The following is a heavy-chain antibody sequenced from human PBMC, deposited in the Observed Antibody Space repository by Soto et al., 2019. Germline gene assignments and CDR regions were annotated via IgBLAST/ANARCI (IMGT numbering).Heavy chain of an antibody. CDR1: GGSISSGGYS. D-gene: IGHD1-26*01. V-gene: IGHV4-30-2*01. J-gene: IGHJ5*02. Sequence: QLQLQESGSVLLKPSQTLSRTCAVSGGSISSGGYSWSWIRQPPGKGLECIGYIYHSGSTYYNPSLKSRVTISVDRSKNQFSLKLSSVTAADTAVSYCASRPSGSGFDPWGQGTLVTVSS. CDR3: ASRPSGSGFDP. CDR2: IYHSGST.